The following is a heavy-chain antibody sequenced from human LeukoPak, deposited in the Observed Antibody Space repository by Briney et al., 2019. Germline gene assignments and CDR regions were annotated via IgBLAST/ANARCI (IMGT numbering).Heavy chain of an antibody. J-gene: IGHJ4*02. V-gene: IGHV3-23*01. CDR1: GFTFSSYA. D-gene: IGHD6-13*01. Sequence: PGGSLRLSCAASGFTFSSYAMSWVRQAPGKGLEWVSAISGSGGSTYYADSVKGRFTISRDNSKNTLYLQMNSLRAEDTAVYYCAKDLIDSSSWNGAGYWGQGTLVTVSS. CDR3: AKDLIDSSSWNGAGY. CDR2: ISGSGGST.